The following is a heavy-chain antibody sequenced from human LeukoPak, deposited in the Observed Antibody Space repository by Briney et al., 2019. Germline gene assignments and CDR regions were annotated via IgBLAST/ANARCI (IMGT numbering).Heavy chain of an antibody. V-gene: IGHV3-9*01. Sequence: GGSLRLSCVASGFTFDDYAMHWVRQAPGKGLEWVSGIRWNSGSIGYADSVKGRFTISRDNAKNSLYLQMNSLRAEDTALYYCAKDTYAGSSSWSDFDYWGQGTLVTVSS. CDR2: IRWNSGSI. D-gene: IGHD6-13*01. J-gene: IGHJ4*02. CDR3: AKDTYAGSSSWSDFDY. CDR1: GFTFDDYA.